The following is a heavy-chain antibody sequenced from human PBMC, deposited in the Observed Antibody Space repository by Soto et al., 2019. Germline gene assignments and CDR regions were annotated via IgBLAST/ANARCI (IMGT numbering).Heavy chain of an antibody. CDR3: TTDPVTMIVVVPSSG. Sequence: LRLSCAASGFTFSNAWMNWVRQAPGKGLEWVGRIKSKTDGGTTDYAAPVKGRFTISRDDSKTTLYLQMNSLKTEDTAVYYCTTDPVTMIVVVPSSGWGQGTLVTVSS. J-gene: IGHJ4*02. V-gene: IGHV3-15*07. CDR1: GFTFSNAW. CDR2: IKSKTDGGTT. D-gene: IGHD3-22*01.